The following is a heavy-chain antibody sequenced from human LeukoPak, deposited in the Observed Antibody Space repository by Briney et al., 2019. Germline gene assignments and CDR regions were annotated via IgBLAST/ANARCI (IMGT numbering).Heavy chain of an antibody. CDR1: GITFSNYY. D-gene: IGHD3-16*01. CDR3: ATDDYGGLGY. CDR2: IIQDGSVT. V-gene: IGHV3-74*01. J-gene: IGHJ4*02. Sequence: GGSLRLSCVTSGITFSNYYMHWVRQVPGGVLGWVSHIIQDGSVTSYADSVKGRSNISRDNAKNTVYLQLNNLRAEDTAVYYCATDDYGGLGYWGQGTLVTVSS.